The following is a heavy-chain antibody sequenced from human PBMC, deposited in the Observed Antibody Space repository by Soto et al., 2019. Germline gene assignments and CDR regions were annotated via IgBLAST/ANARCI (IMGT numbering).Heavy chain of an antibody. CDR3: AAFYGSGSYFDYFEY. CDR1: GGSISSYY. V-gene: IGHV4-59*08. D-gene: IGHD3-10*01. Sequence: SDTLSLTCTVSGGSISSYYWSWIRQPPGEGLEWIGYIYYSGSTNYNPSLKSRVTISVDTSKNQFSLKLSSVTAADTVLYYCAAFYGSGSYFDYFEYWGQGTLVTVS. CDR2: IYYSGST. J-gene: IGHJ4*02.